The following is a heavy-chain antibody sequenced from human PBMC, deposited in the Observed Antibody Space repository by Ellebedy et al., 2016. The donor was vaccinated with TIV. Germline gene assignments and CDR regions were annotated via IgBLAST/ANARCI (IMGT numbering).Heavy chain of an antibody. CDR3: SRGVTDQN. D-gene: IGHD2-21*02. V-gene: IGHV4-34*01. J-gene: IGHJ4*02. CDR1: GGSLSGYY. Sequence: MPSETLSLTCAAYGGSLSGYYWSWIRQPPGKGLEWIGEINHSGRTNYNSSLKSRVTISLDTSKNQFSLKLSSVTAADTAVYYCSRGVTDQNWGQGILVTVSS. CDR2: INHSGRT.